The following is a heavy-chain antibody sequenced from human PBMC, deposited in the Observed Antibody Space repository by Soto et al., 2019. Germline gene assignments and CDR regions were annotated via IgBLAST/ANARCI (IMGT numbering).Heavy chain of an antibody. D-gene: IGHD6-25*01. J-gene: IGHJ4*02. V-gene: IGHV3-15*07. CDR1: GFSFSNAW. Sequence: EVQLVESGGGLVKPGGSLRLSCAASGFSFSNAWMNWVRQATGKGLEWVCRIKSQTDGGTTDYTAPVKGRFTISREDSKNTLYLQMNSLKTEDTAVYDCTTSIKSKVSGWGQGNLVTVSS. CDR2: IKSQTDGGTT. CDR3: TTSIKSKVSG.